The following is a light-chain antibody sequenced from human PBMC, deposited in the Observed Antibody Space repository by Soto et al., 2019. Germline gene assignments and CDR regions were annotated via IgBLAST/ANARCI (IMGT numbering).Light chain of an antibody. V-gene: IGLV1-44*01. CDR1: SSNIGSNT. CDR3: ATWDDRLNGYV. J-gene: IGLJ1*01. Sequence: QTVLTQPPSATGTPCHSVTVSYSGSSSNIGSNTVTWYQHLPGTPPTLILHSDNLRSSAVPNRFPDSKTGISASMAVSGLQSEDEADYYCATWDDRLNGYVFGSGTKVTVL. CDR2: SDN.